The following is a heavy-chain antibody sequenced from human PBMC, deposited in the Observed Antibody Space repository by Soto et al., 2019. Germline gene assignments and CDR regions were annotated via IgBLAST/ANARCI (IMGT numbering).Heavy chain of an antibody. D-gene: IGHD6-13*01. CDR1: GFTFSGSA. CDR3: TSQRRIAAAGTFDY. J-gene: IGHJ4*02. Sequence: GGSLRLSCAASGFTFSGSAMHWVRQASGKGLEWVGRIRSKANSYATAYAASVKGRFTISRDDSKNTAYLQMNSLKTEDTAVYYCTSQRRIAAAGTFDYWGQGTLVTVSS. CDR2: IRSKANSYAT. V-gene: IGHV3-73*01.